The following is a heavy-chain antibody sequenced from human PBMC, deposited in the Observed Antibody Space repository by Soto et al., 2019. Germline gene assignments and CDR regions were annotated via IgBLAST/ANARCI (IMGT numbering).Heavy chain of an antibody. D-gene: IGHD5-18*01. J-gene: IGHJ4*02. Sequence: ASVKVSCKASGYTFTSYYMHWVRQAPGQGLEWMGIINPSGGSTSYAQKFQGRVTMTRDTSTSTVYMELSSLRSEDTAVYYCARDPTVDAAMVAAFDYWGQGTLVTVSS. V-gene: IGHV1-46*01. CDR3: ARDPTVDAAMVAAFDY. CDR1: GYTFTSYY. CDR2: INPSGGST.